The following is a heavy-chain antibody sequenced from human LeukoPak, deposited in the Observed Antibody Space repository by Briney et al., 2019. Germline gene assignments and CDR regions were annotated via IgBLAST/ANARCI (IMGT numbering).Heavy chain of an antibody. D-gene: IGHD3-22*01. V-gene: IGHV1-46*01. CDR1: GYTFTSYY. J-gene: IGHJ3*02. CDR2: INPSGGCT. CDR3: ARDRYYDSSGYGGAFDI. Sequence: ASVKVSCKASGYTFTSYYMHWVRQAPGQGLEWMGIINPSGGCTSYAQKFQGRVTMTRDTSTSTVYMELSSLRSEDTAVYYCARDRYYDSSGYGGAFDIWGQGTMVTVSS.